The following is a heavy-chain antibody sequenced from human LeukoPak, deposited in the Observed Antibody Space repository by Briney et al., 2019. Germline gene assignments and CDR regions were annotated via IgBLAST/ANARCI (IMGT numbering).Heavy chain of an antibody. J-gene: IGHJ3*02. CDR3: ARASFTTLQPTVTRVTAFDI. Sequence: ASVKVSCKASGYTFTSYGISWVRQAPGQGLEWMGWISAYNGNTNYAQKLQGRVTMTTDTSTSTAYMELSSLRSEDTAVYYCARASFTTLQPTVTRVTAFDIWGQGTMVTVSS. D-gene: IGHD4-17*01. CDR2: ISAYNGNT. CDR1: GYTFTSYG. V-gene: IGHV1-18*01.